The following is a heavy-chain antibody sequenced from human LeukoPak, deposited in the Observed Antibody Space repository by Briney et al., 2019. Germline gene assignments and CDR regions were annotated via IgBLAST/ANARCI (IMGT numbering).Heavy chain of an antibody. J-gene: IGHJ6*02. Sequence: GESLKISCKGSGYRFTSYWIGWVRQMPGKGLEWMGIIYPGDSDTRYSPSFQGQVTISADKSISTAYLQWSSLKASDTAMYYCAREAVGATRAYYYYYGMDVWGQGTTVTVSS. CDR1: GYRFTSYW. CDR3: AREAVGATRAYYYYYGMDV. D-gene: IGHD1-26*01. CDR2: IYPGDSDT. V-gene: IGHV5-51*01.